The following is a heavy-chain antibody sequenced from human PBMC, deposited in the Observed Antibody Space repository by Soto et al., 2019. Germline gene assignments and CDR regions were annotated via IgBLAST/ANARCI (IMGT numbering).Heavy chain of an antibody. CDR3: ARGDGYERRTPINWFDP. J-gene: IGHJ5*02. V-gene: IGHV1-69*13. CDR2: IIPIFGTA. CDR1: GGTFSSYA. Sequence: GASVKVSCKASGGTFSSYAISWVRQAPGQGLEWMGGIIPIFGTANYAQKFQGRVTITADESTSTAYMELSSLRSEDTAVYYCARGDGYERRTPINWFDPWGQGTLVTVSS. D-gene: IGHD5-12*01.